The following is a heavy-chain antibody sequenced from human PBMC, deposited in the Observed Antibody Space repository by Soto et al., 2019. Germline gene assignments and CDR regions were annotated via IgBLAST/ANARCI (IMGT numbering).Heavy chain of an antibody. CDR1: GGSISSYY. J-gene: IGHJ4*02. CDR2: IFYSGST. V-gene: IGHV4-59*01. CDR3: ASMIGDPVLSFDS. D-gene: IGHD3-10*02. Sequence: QVQLQESGPGLVKPSETLSLTCTVSGGSISSYYWSWIRQPPGKGLEWIGFIFYSGSTSYSPSLKRRVTISIDTSENRFSLKLSSVTAADTAVYYCASMIGDPVLSFDSWGQGTLVAVSS.